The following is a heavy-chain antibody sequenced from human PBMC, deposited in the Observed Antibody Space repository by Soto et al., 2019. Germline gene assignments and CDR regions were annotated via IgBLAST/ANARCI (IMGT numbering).Heavy chain of an antibody. CDR1: GYTFTSYG. CDR2: ISAYNGNT. V-gene: IGHV1-18*01. J-gene: IGHJ4*02. D-gene: IGHD3-22*01. Sequence: GASVKVSCKASGYTFTSYGISWVRQAPGQGLEWMGWISAYNGNTNYAQKLQGRVTMTTDTSTSTAYMELRSLRSDDTAVYYCASNRPVDYYDSSGYSYYFDYWGQGTLVTVSS. CDR3: ASNRPVDYYDSSGYSYYFDY.